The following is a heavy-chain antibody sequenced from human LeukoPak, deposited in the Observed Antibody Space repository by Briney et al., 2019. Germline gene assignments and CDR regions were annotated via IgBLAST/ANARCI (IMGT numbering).Heavy chain of an antibody. V-gene: IGHV3-23*01. CDR1: GFTFSSYA. CDR2: ITGSGGRT. Sequence: GGSLRLSCAASGFTFSSYAMNWVRQAPGKGLEWVSAITGSGGRTYYADSVKGRFTISRDNSKNTLYLQMNSLRAEDTAVYYCARDRIAARYNWFDPWGQGTLVTVSS. D-gene: IGHD6-6*01. CDR3: ARDRIAARYNWFDP. J-gene: IGHJ5*02.